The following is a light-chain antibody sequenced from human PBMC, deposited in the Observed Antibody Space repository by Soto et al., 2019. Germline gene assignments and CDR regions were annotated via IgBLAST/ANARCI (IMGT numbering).Light chain of an antibody. Sequence: EIVLTQSPATLSLSPGERATLSCRASQSVSNFLAWYQQIPGQAPSLLIYDASNRATGIPARFSGSGSGTDFTLTISSLQSDDFAVYYCQHRSNWPPTWTFGQGTKVDIK. CDR1: QSVSNF. V-gene: IGKV3-11*01. CDR3: QHRSNWPPTWT. CDR2: DAS. J-gene: IGKJ1*01.